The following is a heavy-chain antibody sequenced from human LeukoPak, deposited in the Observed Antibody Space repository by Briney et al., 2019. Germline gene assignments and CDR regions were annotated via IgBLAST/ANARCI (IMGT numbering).Heavy chain of an antibody. CDR3: ARHSGSGWQALGY. Sequence: EASVKVSCKASGYTFSNYGISRVRQAPGLGLEWMGWTSYNGNTNYAQKFQDRVTMTTDTSTTTAYMELRSLESDDTAVYYCARHSGSGWQALGYWGQGTLVTVSS. J-gene: IGHJ4*02. CDR1: GYTFSNYG. CDR2: TSYNGNT. V-gene: IGHV1-18*04. D-gene: IGHD6-19*01.